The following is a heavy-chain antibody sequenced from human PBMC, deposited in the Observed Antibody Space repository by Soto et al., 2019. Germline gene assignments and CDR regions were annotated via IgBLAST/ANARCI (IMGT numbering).Heavy chain of an antibody. CDR1: GFTASSNY. CDR3: ARGPHVGISTS. D-gene: IGHD2-2*01. J-gene: IGHJ4*02. Sequence: GGSLRLSCAASGFTASSNYMSWVRQAPGKGLEWVAFISNDGNKYYADSVKGRFTISRDNSKNALYLQMNSLRAEDTAVYYCARGPHVGISTSWGQGTLVTVSS. V-gene: IGHV3-30*03. CDR2: ISNDGNK.